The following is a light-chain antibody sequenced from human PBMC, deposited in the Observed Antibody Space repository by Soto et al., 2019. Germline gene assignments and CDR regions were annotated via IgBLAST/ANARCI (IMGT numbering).Light chain of an antibody. CDR1: QTVVQSDGIAR. CDR2: EVS. Sequence: VLSLSPLSRPATLGRPAAMSRIFRQTVVQSDGIARVSWFQQRPGLSPRRLIYEVSNRASGVPARFSGSGSGTDFALNISRVEAEDVGVYYCLQEANWPITFGQGTRLEIK. V-gene: IGKV2-30*02. J-gene: IGKJ5*01. CDR3: LQEANWPIT.